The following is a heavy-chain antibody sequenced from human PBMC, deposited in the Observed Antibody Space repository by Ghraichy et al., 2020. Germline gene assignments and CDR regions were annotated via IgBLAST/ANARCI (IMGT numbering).Heavy chain of an antibody. Sequence: SEPSLTCTVSGGSISSYYWSWIRQPPGKVLEWIGYIYYSGSTNYNPSLKSRVTISVDTSKNQFSLKLSSVTAADTAVYYCARFSRGVIASRYWYFDLWGRGTLVTVSS. CDR2: IYYSGST. CDR3: ARFSRGVIASRYWYFDL. V-gene: IGHV4-59*01. J-gene: IGHJ2*01. D-gene: IGHD2-21*01. CDR1: GGSISSYY.